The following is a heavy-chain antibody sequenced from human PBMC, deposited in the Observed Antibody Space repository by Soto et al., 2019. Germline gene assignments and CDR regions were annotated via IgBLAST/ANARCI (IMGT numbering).Heavy chain of an antibody. V-gene: IGHV1-46*03. CDR2: INPSGGST. Sequence: ASVKVSCKASGYTFTSYYMHWVRQAPGQGLERMGIINPSGGSTSYAQKFQGRVTMTRDTSTSTVYMELSSLRSEDTAVYYCASPSGSYFAFDYWGQGTLVTVSS. D-gene: IGHD3-10*01. J-gene: IGHJ4*02. CDR3: ASPSGSYFAFDY. CDR1: GYTFTSYY.